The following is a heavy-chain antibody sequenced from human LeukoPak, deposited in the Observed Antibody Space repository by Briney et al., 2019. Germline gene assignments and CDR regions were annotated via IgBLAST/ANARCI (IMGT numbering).Heavy chain of an antibody. CDR3: ARGAGDIVVVPAAGGGYYYMDV. Sequence: ASVKVSCKASGGTLSSYAISWVRQAPGQGLEWMGGIIPIFGTANYAQKFQGRVTITADESTSTAYMELSSLRSEDTAVYYCARGAGDIVVVPAAGGGYYYMDVWGKGTTVTVSS. CDR1: GGTLSSYA. D-gene: IGHD2-2*01. CDR2: IIPIFGTA. V-gene: IGHV1-69*13. J-gene: IGHJ6*03.